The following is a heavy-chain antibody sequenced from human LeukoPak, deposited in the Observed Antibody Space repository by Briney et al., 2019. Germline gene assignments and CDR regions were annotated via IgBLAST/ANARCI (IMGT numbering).Heavy chain of an antibody. CDR3: AKGGPLEWLPSYFDY. CDR2: IRYDGSNK. D-gene: IGHD3-3*01. Sequence: GGSLRLSCAASGFTFSSYGMHWVRQAPGKGLEWVAFIRYDGSNKYYADSVKGRFTISRDNSKNTLYLQMNSLRAEDTAVYYCAKGGPLEWLPSYFDYWGQGTLVTVPS. CDR1: GFTFSSYG. J-gene: IGHJ4*02. V-gene: IGHV3-30*02.